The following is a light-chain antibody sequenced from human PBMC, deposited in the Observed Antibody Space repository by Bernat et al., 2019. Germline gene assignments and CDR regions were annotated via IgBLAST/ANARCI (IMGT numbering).Light chain of an antibody. J-gene: IGKJ1*01. CDR1: QSLVHTDGNTY. CDR3: MQGTHWPLWT. V-gene: IGKV2-30*02. CDR2: KVS. Sequence: DVVMTQSPLSLLVTLGQPASISCRSSQSLVHTDGNTYLNWFRQRPGQPPRRLIHKVSNRDSGIPDRFSGSGSGTYFTLEISRVEAEDAGLYYCMQGTHWPLWTFGQGTKVEIE.